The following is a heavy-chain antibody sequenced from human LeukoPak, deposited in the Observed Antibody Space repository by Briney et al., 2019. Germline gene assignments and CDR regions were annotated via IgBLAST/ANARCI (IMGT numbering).Heavy chain of an antibody. CDR2: IYSGGNS. CDR3: AGERQRRSDTTPYFDH. Sequence: GGSLRLSCAASGFTVSNNYLSWVRRAPGKGLEWVAVIYSGGNSHYADSVKGRFTISRDNSKNTLYLQMNSLRAEDTAVYYCAGERQRRSDTTPYFDHWGQGTLVTVSS. J-gene: IGHJ4*02. D-gene: IGHD1-1*01. V-gene: IGHV3-53*01. CDR1: GFTVSNNY.